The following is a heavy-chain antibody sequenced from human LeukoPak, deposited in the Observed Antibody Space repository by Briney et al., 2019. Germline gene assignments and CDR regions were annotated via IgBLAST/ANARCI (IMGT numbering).Heavy chain of an antibody. V-gene: IGHV4-39*01. Sequence: SETLSLTCTVSGGSISSSGYYWGWIRQPPGKGLEWIGSIYYSGSTYYNPSLESRVTISVDTSKNQFSLKLSSVTAADTAVYYSARGVAVIPATNYYIDYCGPVSPVTVSS. CDR3: ARGVAVIPATNYYIDY. CDR1: GGSISSSGYY. D-gene: IGHD2-2*01. CDR2: IYYSGST. J-gene: IGHJ4*02.